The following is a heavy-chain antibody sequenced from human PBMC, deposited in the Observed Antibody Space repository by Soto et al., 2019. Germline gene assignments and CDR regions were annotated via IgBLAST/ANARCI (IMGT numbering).Heavy chain of an antibody. D-gene: IGHD6-6*01. CDR3: ARVGVADRRQGYYGMDV. CDR2: INPNSGGT. J-gene: IGHJ6*02. Sequence: GASVKVSCKASGYTFTGYYMHWVRQAPGQGLEWMGWINPNSGGTNYAQKFQGWVTMTRDTSISTAYMELSRLRSDDTAVYYCARVGVADRRQGYYGMDVWGQGTTVTVSS. CDR1: GYTFTGYY. V-gene: IGHV1-2*04.